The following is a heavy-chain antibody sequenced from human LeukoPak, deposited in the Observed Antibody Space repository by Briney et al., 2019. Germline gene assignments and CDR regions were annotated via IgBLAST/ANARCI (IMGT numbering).Heavy chain of an antibody. CDR1: GGTMTNYY. CDR2: IYSSGST. Sequence: PSETLSLTCTVSGGTMTNYYWSWIRQPAGKELEWIGRIYSSGSTNYNPSLKSRVTMSVGTSKNQFSLNLTSVTVADMAIYFCARVGVVESSGYHDYYFDFWGQGSLVTVSS. D-gene: IGHD3-22*01. V-gene: IGHV4-4*07. CDR3: ARVGVVESSGYHDYYFDF. J-gene: IGHJ4*02.